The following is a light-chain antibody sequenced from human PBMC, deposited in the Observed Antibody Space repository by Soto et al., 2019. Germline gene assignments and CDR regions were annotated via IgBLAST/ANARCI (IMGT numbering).Light chain of an antibody. J-gene: IGLJ2*01. CDR1: SSDVGGYNY. CDR3: SSYTRSSPVV. CDR2: EVS. V-gene: IGLV2-14*01. Sequence: QSVLTQPASVSGSPGQSITISCTGTSSDVGGYNYVSWYQQHPGKAPKLMIYEVSNRPSGVSNRFSGSKSGNTASLTISWLQAEDEHDYYCSSYTRSSPVVFGGGTKLTVL.